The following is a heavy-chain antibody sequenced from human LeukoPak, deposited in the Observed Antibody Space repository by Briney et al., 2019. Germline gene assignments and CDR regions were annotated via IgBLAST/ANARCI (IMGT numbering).Heavy chain of an antibody. V-gene: IGHV1-69*13. Sequence: GASVKVSCKASGYTFTSYAMNWVRQAPGQGLEWMGGIIPIFGTANYAQKFQGRVTITADESTSTAYMELSSLRSEDTAVYYCARAPAIFGVVIPSGAFDIWGQGTMVTVSS. J-gene: IGHJ3*02. CDR3: ARAPAIFGVVIPSGAFDI. CDR1: GYTFTSYA. D-gene: IGHD3-3*01. CDR2: IIPIFGTA.